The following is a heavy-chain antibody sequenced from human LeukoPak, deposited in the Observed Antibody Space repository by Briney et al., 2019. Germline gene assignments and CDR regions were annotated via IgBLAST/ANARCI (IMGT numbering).Heavy chain of an antibody. Sequence: PGGTLRASCPATGLPSSSYAVHGIRQAQGKGRWGGAVISYDGSNKYYADSVKGRFTISRDNSKNTLYLQMNSLRAEDTAVYYCARNTRGYSGSPPDYWGQGTLVTVSS. CDR1: GLPSSSYA. J-gene: IGHJ4*02. D-gene: IGHD5-12*01. CDR2: ISYDGSNK. V-gene: IGHV3-30*04. CDR3: ARNTRGYSGSPPDY.